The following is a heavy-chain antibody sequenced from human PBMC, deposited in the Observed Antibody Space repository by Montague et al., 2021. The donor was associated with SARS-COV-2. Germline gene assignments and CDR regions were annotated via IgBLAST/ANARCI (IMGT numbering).Heavy chain of an antibody. CDR3: VRVRLAVGTSLGMDV. J-gene: IGHJ6*02. CDR2: TYYRFKWYS. D-gene: IGHD1-1*01. CDR1: GDSVSINNA. V-gene: IGHV6-1*01. Sequence: CAISGDSVSINNAWPWIMQSPSRGLEWLGRTYYRFKWYSDYAVSLKIQMTFYQDTSKNQFSLHLNFVTPRDTARSYCVRVRLAVGTSLGMDVWGQGTTVTVSS.